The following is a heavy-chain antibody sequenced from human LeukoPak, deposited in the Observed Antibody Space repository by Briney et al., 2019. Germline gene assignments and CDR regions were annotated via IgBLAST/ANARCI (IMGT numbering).Heavy chain of an antibody. CDR2: IYYSGST. D-gene: IGHD3-3*01. J-gene: IGHJ5*02. CDR1: GGSISSYY. CDR3: AREAYDFWSGYYTNWFDP. Sequence: SETLPLTCTVSGGSISSYYWSWIRQPPGKGLEWIGYIYYSGSTNYNPSLKSRVTISVDTSKNQFSLKLSSVTAADTAVYYCAREAYDFWSGYYTNWFDPWGQGTLVTVSS. V-gene: IGHV4-59*01.